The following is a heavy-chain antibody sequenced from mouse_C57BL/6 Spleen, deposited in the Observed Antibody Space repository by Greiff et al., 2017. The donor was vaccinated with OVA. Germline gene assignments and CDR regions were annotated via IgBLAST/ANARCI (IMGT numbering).Heavy chain of an antibody. Sequence: EVKLQESGPGLVKPSQPLSLTCSVTGYSITSGYYWNWIRQFPGNKLEWMGYISYDGSNNYNPSLKNRISITRDTSKNQFFLKLNSVTTEDTATYYCANYYYGSRNYYAMDYWGQGTSVTVSS. CDR1: GYSITSGYY. V-gene: IGHV3-6*01. D-gene: IGHD1-1*01. J-gene: IGHJ4*01. CDR2: ISYDGSN. CDR3: ANYYYGSRNYYAMDY.